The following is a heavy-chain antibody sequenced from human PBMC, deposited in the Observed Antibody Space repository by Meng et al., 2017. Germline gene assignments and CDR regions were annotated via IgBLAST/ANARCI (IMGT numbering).Heavy chain of an antibody. J-gene: IGHJ4*01. CDR2: IKSKTDGGTT. CDR1: GFTFSNAW. CDR3: SGHVDY. V-gene: IGHV3-15*01. Sequence: GPVGGSGGETVAPGVSLSLSCAASGFTFSNAWMSCVRQAPGKGLEWVGRIKSKTDGGTTDYAVPVKGRFTISRDDSKNTQYLQMNSLTTEDTAVYYCSGHVDYWGHGTLVTVSS.